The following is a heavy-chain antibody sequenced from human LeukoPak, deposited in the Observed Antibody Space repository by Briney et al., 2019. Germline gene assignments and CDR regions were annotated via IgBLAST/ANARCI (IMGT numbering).Heavy chain of an antibody. D-gene: IGHD6-13*01. CDR2: ISSSSSYI. V-gene: IGHV3-21*01. Sequence: GGSLRLSCAASGFTFGSYSMNWVRQAPGKGLEWVSSISSSSSYIYYADSVKGRFTISRDNAKNSLYLQMNSLRAEDTAVYYCARVPIAAAETGHWGQGTLVTVSS. CDR3: ARVPIAAAETGH. CDR1: GFTFGSYS. J-gene: IGHJ4*02.